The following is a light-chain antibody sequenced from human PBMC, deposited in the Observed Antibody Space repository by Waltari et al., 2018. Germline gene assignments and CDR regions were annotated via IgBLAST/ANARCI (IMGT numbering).Light chain of an antibody. V-gene: IGKV3-11*01. J-gene: IGKJ4*01. CDR2: DAS. CDR1: QSVTNY. CDR3: QQRSKWPLT. Sequence: DIVLTQSPATLSLSPGERATLSCRASQSVTNYLAWYQLKPGQAPRLLIYDASNRATGIPARFSGSGSGTYFTLTISNLEPEDSAVYYCQQRSKWPLTFGRGTKVEIK.